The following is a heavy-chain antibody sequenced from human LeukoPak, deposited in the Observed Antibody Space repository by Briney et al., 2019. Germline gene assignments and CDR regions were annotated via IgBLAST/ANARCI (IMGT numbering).Heavy chain of an antibody. CDR2: ISAYNGNT. CDR3: ARGFGYDSSGYYPDY. D-gene: IGHD3-22*01. J-gene: IGHJ4*02. Sequence: GASVKVSCKASGYTFTSYGISWARQAPGQGLEWMGWISAYNGNTNYAQKLQGRVTMTTDTSTSTAYMELRSLRSDDTAVYYCARGFGYDSSGYYPDYWGQGTLVTVSS. CDR1: GYTFTSYG. V-gene: IGHV1-18*01.